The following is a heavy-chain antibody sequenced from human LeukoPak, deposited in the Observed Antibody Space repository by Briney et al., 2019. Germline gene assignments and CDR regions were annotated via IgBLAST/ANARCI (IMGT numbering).Heavy chain of an antibody. V-gene: IGHV7-4-1*02. Sequence: ASVKVSCKASGYTFTSYAMNWVRQAPGQGLEWMGWINTNTGNPTYAQGFTGRFVFSLDTSVSTAYLQISSLKAEDTAVYYCARDSTVTTFQYWYFDLWGRGTLVTVSS. J-gene: IGHJ2*01. CDR1: GYTFTSYA. D-gene: IGHD4-11*01. CDR3: ARDSTVTTFQYWYFDL. CDR2: INTNTGNP.